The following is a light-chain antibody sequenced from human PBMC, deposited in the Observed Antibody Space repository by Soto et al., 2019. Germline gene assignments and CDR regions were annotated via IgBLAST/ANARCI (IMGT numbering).Light chain of an antibody. CDR1: SSDVGTYNY. J-gene: IGLJ2*01. Sequence: QSALTQPASMSGSPGQSITISCTGTSSDVGTYNYVSWYQQHAGKVPKLMIYDVSNRPSGVSDRFSGSKSGNTASLTISGLQAEDEADYYCTSYTSSSTLVFGGGTKVTVL. V-gene: IGLV2-14*01. CDR2: DVS. CDR3: TSYTSSSTLV.